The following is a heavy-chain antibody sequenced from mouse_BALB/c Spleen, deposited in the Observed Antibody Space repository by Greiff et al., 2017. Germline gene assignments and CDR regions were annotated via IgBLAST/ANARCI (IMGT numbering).Heavy chain of an antibody. J-gene: IGHJ3*01. CDR2: IYPGSGST. CDR1: GYNFTSYW. V-gene: IGHV1-55*01. CDR3: ARDDGYDVWFAY. D-gene: IGHD2-2*01. Sequence: VQLQQPGAELVKPGTSVMLSCKASGYNFTSYWINWVKLRPGQGLEWIGDIYPGSGSTNYNEKFKSKATLTVDTSSSTAYMQLSSLASEDSALYYCARDDGYDVWFAYWGQGTLVTVSA.